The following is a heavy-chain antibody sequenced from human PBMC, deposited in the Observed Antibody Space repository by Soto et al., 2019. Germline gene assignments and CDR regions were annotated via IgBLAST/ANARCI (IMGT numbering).Heavy chain of an antibody. CDR3: AVGGTYGGGANYDYFDH. J-gene: IGHJ4*02. CDR2: VIPALRKT. V-gene: IGHV1-69*01. Sequence: QVQLVQSGAAVKKPGSSVKVSCKASGGRFNNNAVSWVRQAPGQGLEWMGGVIPALRKTNYAEKFLGRVTITADESTSTAYMELRTLRSEDTALYYCAVGGTYGGGANYDYFDHWGQGTLVTVSS. D-gene: IGHD2-21*01. CDR1: GGRFNNNA.